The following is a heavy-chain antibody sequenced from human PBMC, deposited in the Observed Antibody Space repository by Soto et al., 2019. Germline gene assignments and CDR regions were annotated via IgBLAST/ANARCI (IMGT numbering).Heavy chain of an antibody. J-gene: IGHJ3*02. D-gene: IGHD4-17*01. Sequence: QVQLVQSGAEVKKPGSSVKVSCKASGGTFSSYAMSWVRQAPGQGLEWMGGIIPIFGTANYAQKFQGRVTITADESTSTAYMELSSLRSEDTAVYYCARVQVLDYGSLGAFDIWGQGTMVTVSS. V-gene: IGHV1-69*01. CDR2: IIPIFGTA. CDR1: GGTFSSYA. CDR3: ARVQVLDYGSLGAFDI.